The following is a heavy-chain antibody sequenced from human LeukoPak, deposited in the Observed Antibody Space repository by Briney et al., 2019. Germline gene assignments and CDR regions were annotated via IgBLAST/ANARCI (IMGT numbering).Heavy chain of an antibody. Sequence: AGGSLRLSCAASGFTFDDYAMHWVRQAPGKGLEWVSGISWNSGSIGYADSVKGRFTISRDNAKNSLYLQMNSLRAEDTALYYCAKDLGYCSGGSCYGDWGQGTLVTVSS. CDR2: ISWNSGSI. V-gene: IGHV3-9*01. D-gene: IGHD2-15*01. CDR3: AKDLGYCSGGSCYGD. J-gene: IGHJ4*02. CDR1: GFTFDDYA.